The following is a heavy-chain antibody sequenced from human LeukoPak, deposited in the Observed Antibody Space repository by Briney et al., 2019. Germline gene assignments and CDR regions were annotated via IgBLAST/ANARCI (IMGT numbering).Heavy chain of an antibody. Sequence: GASVKVPCKASGYTFTSYDINWVRQATGQGLEWMGWMNPNSGNTAFAQKFQGRVTMTRNTSISTAYMELRTLKSDDTAVYYCAGRPIAAPGTGSFGYWGQGTLVTVSS. CDR3: AGRPIAAPGTGSFGY. CDR2: MNPNSGNT. CDR1: GYTFTSYD. J-gene: IGHJ4*02. D-gene: IGHD6-13*01. V-gene: IGHV1-8*01.